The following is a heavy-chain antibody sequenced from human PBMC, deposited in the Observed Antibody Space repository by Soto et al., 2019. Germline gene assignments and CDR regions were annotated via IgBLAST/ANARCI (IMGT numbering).Heavy chain of an antibody. D-gene: IGHD3-3*01. CDR3: ARGRGDFWSGYVDYYYYMDV. CDR2: IYYSGST. J-gene: IGHJ6*03. Sequence: SETLSLTCTVSGGSISSYYWSWIRQPPGKGLEWIGDIYYSGSTNYNPSLKSRVTISVDTSKNQFSLKLSSVTAADTAVYYCARGRGDFWSGYVDYYYYMDVWGKGTTVTVSS. CDR1: GGSISSYY. V-gene: IGHV4-59*01.